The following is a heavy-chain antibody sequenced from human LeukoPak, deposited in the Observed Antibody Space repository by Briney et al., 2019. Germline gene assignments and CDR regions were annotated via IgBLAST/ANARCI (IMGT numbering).Heavy chain of an antibody. V-gene: IGHV3-11*04. CDR3: ARADYDILTGDAFDI. D-gene: IGHD3-9*01. CDR2: ISSSGSTI. Sequence: GGSLRLSCAASGFTFSSYAMSWIRQAPGKGLEWVSYISSSGSTIYYADSVKGRFTISRDNAKNSLYLQMNSLRAEDTAAYYCARADYDILTGDAFDIWGQGTMVTVSS. J-gene: IGHJ3*02. CDR1: GFTFSSYA.